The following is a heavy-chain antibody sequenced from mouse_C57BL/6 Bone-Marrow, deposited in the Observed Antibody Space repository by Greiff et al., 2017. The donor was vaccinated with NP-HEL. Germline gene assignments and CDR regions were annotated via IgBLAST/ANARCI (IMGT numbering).Heavy chain of an antibody. CDR3: TREDYGSSYSAWFAY. V-gene: IGHV5-9-1*02. J-gene: IGHJ3*01. Sequence: DVMLVESGEGLVKPGGSLKLSCAASGFTFSSYAMSWVRQTPEKRLEWVAYISSGGDYIYYADTVKGRFTISRDNARNTLYLQMSSLKSEDTAMYYCTREDYGSSYSAWFAYWGQGTLVTVSA. CDR1: GFTFSSYA. D-gene: IGHD1-1*01. CDR2: ISSGGDYI.